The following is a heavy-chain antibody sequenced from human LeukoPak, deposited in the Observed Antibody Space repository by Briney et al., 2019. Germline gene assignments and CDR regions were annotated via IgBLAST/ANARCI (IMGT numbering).Heavy chain of an antibody. CDR2: IYSGGST. J-gene: IGHJ4*02. V-gene: IGHV3-53*01. CDR1: GFTVSSNY. CDR3: ARDLYSSGWYVDY. Sequence: PGGSLRLSCAASGFTVSSNYMSWVRQAPGKGLEWVSVIYSGGSTYYADSVKGRFTISRDNSKNTLYLQMNSPRAEDTAVYYCARDLYSSGWYVDYWGQGTLVTVSS. D-gene: IGHD6-19*01.